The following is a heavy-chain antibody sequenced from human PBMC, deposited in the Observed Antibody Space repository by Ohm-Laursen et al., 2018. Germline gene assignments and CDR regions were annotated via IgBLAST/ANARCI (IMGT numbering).Heavy chain of an antibody. CDR3: ASSPGYYFDY. V-gene: IGHV3-33*01. J-gene: IGHJ4*02. D-gene: IGHD1-14*01. CDR2: IWYDGSNK. Sequence: SLRLSCSASGFTFSSYGMHWVRQAPGKGLEWVAVIWYDGSNKYYADSVKGRFTISRDNSKNTLYLQMNSLRAEDTAVYYCASSPGYYFDYWGQGTLVTVSS. CDR1: GFTFSSYG.